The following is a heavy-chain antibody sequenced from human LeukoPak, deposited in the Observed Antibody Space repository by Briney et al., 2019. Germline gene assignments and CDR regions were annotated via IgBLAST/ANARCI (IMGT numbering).Heavy chain of an antibody. J-gene: IGHJ3*02. CDR3: ARDLGSDDAFDI. CDR1: GYTFTFYY. CDR2: INPNSGGT. V-gene: IGHV1-2*02. D-gene: IGHD3-10*01. Sequence: ASVKVSFTASGYTFTFYYMHWVRQAPGHGLEWMGGINPNSGGTNYAQKFQGSVTMTRDTSISTAYMELSRLRSDDTAVYYCARDLGSDDAFDIWGQGTMVTVSS.